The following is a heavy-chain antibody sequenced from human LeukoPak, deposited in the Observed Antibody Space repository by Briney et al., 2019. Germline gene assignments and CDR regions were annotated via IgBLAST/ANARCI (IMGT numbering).Heavy chain of an antibody. Sequence: ASVKVSCKASGYTFTGYYMHWVRQAPGQGLEWMGWINPNSGGTNYAQKFQGWVTMTRDTSISTAYMELSRLRSDDTGVYYCARVRAGSGWDYWGQGTLVTVSS. D-gene: IGHD6-19*01. J-gene: IGHJ4*02. CDR2: INPNSGGT. CDR1: GYTFTGYY. V-gene: IGHV1-2*04. CDR3: ARVRAGSGWDY.